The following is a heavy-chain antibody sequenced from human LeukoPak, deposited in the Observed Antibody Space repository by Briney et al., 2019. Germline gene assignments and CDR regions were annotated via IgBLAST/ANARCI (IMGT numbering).Heavy chain of an antibody. CDR2: ISASGTT. CDR3: ARGDLTVVRPRYFYYGMDV. Sequence: SQTLSLTCSVSGGSLSSGSHYWSWLRQPAGKGLEWVGLISASGTTRYNPSLESRVTITLDTSKKQFSLKLNSVTAADTAVYYCARGDLTVVRPRYFYYGMDVWGQGTSVTVSS. D-gene: IGHD4-11*01. V-gene: IGHV4-61*02. CDR1: GGSLSSGSHY. J-gene: IGHJ6*02.